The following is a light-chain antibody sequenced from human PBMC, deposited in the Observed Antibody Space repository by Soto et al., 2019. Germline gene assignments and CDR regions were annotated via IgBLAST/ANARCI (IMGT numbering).Light chain of an antibody. CDR1: SSNIGSNT. V-gene: IGLV1-44*01. CDR2: GNN. CDR3: ATWDDSLNGWV. Sequence: QSVLTQPPSASGTPGQTVAISCSGSSSNIGSNTVNWYQQFPGTAPKHLIYGNNQRPSGVPDRLSGSKSDTSASLAISGLLSEDESDYYCATWDDSLNGWVFGGGTKVTVL. J-gene: IGLJ3*02.